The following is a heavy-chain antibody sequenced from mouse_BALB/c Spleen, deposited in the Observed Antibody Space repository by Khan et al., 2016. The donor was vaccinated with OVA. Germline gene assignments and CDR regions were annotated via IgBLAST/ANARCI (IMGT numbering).Heavy chain of an antibody. CDR2: ISPGSGDT. CDR1: GYTFTDYY. CDR3: ARRNYFGYTFAY. D-gene: IGHD1-2*01. V-gene: IGHV1-77*01. J-gene: IGHJ3*01. Sequence: VQLQQPGAELARPGASVKLSCKASGYTFTDYYINWVKLRTGQGLEWIGEISPGSGDTYYNERFKGKATLTADKSSSTAYMQLSSLTSEDSAGYFCARRNYFGYTFAYWGQGTLVTVSA.